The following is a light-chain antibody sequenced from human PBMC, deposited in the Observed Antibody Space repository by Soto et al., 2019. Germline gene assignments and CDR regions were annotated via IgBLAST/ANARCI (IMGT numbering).Light chain of an antibody. CDR2: KAS. CDR3: QQYDSSPLT. V-gene: IGKV1-5*03. CDR1: QSISSW. Sequence: DIQMTQSPSTLSASVGDRVTITCRASQSISSWLAWYQQKPGKAPKLLIYKASSLESGVPSRFSGSGSGTDFTLTISRLEPEDFAVYYCQQYDSSPLTFGQGTKVEIK. J-gene: IGKJ1*01.